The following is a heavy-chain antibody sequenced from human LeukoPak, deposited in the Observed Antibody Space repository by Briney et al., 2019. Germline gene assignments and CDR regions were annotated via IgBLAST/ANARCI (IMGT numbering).Heavy chain of an antibody. J-gene: IGHJ4*02. CDR2: ISRSGSTI. V-gene: IGHV3-48*03. CDR3: ARVNRGLDKGSDY. D-gene: IGHD2-2*03. Sequence: GGSLRLSCAASGFTFSNYEMNWVRQAPGKGLEWVSHISRSGSTINYADSVKGRFTISRDNAKNSLYLQMNSLRAEDTAVYYCARVNRGLDKGSDYWGQGTLVTVSS. CDR1: GFTFSNYE.